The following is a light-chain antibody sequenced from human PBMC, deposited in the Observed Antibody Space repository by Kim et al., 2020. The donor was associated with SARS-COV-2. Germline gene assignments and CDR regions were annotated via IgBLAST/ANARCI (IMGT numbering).Light chain of an antibody. Sequence: LSASVGDRVSITCRASQDIRNKLGWYQQKPGKAPKRLIYDASNLLSGISSRFSGSGSGTEFTLTISSLQPDDFATYYCQQYAIYSTFGQGTKLEI. CDR1: QDIRNK. CDR3: QQYAIYST. J-gene: IGKJ2*01. CDR2: DAS. V-gene: IGKV1-17*01.